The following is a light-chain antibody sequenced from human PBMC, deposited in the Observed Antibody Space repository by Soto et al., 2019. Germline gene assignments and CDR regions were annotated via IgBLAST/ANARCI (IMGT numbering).Light chain of an antibody. V-gene: IGKV1-5*01. CDR1: QSIRGW. CDR2: DGS. CDR3: QQYDTYPYA. J-gene: IGKJ2*01. Sequence: IQMTQSPSTLPASVGDRVTITCRASQSIRGWLAWYQQKPGKAPSLLTYDGSSLQSGVPSRFSGRGSGTLFTLTISSLQPNDFASYYCQQYDTYPYAFGQGTKVEIK.